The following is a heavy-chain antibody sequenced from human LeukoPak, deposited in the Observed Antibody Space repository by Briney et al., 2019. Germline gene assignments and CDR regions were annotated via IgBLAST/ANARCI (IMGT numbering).Heavy chain of an antibody. J-gene: IGHJ4*02. V-gene: IGHV1-2*02. CDR3: ARIYYDTSGHVEPTDY. Sequence: PNSGGTNYTQKFQGRVTMTRDTSLSTAYMELSRLRSDDTAVYYCARIYYDTSGHVEPTDYWGQGTLVTVSS. D-gene: IGHD3-22*01. CDR2: PNSGGT.